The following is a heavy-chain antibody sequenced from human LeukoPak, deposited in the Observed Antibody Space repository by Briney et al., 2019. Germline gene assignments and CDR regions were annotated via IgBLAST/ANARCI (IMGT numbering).Heavy chain of an antibody. J-gene: IGHJ4*02. CDR1: GFTFSSYG. CDR2: ISYDGSNK. CDR3: AKTGWYCSGGSCPPEFDY. V-gene: IGHV3-30*18. Sequence: GGSLRLSCAASGFTFSSYGMHWVRQAPGKGLEWVAVISYDGSNKYYADSVKGRFTISRDNSKNTLYLQMNSLRAEDTAVYYCAKTGWYCSGGSCPPEFDYWGQGTLVTVSS. D-gene: IGHD2-15*01.